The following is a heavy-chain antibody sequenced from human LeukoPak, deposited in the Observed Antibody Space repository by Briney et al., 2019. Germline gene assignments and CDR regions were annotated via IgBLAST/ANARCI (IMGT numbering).Heavy chain of an antibody. CDR1: GGSISSRSYY. CDR2: IYYSGST. CDR3: SRYSGSGTYQDNWFDP. D-gene: IGHD3-10*01. J-gene: IGHJ5*02. Sequence: SETLSPTCTVSGGSISSRSYYWGWIRQPPGKGLEWIGSIYYSGSTYYNPSLKSRITISVDTSKQQFSLKLNSVTAADTAVYYCSRYSGSGTYQDNWFDPWGQGTLVTVSS. V-gene: IGHV4-39*01.